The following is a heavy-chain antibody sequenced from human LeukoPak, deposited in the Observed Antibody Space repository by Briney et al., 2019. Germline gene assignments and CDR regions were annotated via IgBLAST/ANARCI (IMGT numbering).Heavy chain of an antibody. CDR1: GGXFSGYY. J-gene: IGHJ4*02. V-gene: IGHV4-34*01. CDR3: ARGNDYSNYGY. CDR2: INHSGST. Sequence: SETLSLTCDVYGGXFSGYYCSWIRQPPGKGLEWIGEINHSGSTNYNPSLKSRVTISVDTSKNQFSLKLSSVTAADTAVYYCARGNDYSNYGYWGQGTLVTVSS. D-gene: IGHD4-11*01.